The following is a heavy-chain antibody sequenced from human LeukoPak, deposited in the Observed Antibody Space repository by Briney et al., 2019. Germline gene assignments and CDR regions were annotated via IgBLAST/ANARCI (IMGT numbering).Heavy chain of an antibody. J-gene: IGHJ3*02. D-gene: IGHD1-20*01. CDR2: INHSGST. Sequence: SETLSLTCAVYGGSFSGYYWSWIRQPPGKGLEWIGEINHSGSTNYNPSLKSRVTISVDTSKNQFSLKLSSVTAADTAVYYCARVVGVTGADAFGIWGQGTMVTVSS. CDR1: GGSFSGYY. V-gene: IGHV4-34*01. CDR3: ARVVGVTGADAFGI.